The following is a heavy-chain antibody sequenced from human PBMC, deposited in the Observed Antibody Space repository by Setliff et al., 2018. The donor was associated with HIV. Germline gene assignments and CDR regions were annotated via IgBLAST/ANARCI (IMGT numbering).Heavy chain of an antibody. V-gene: IGHV3-49*04. D-gene: IGHD1-7*01. CDR3: TPWTGTSRLHY. Sequence: GVLRLSCTASGFTFGDHAMSWVRQAPGKGLEWVGFIRSKAYGGTAEYAASVEGRFTISRDDSKSIAYLQMNSLRTEDTALYYCTPWTGTSRLHYWGQGTLVTVSS. CDR2: IRSKAYGGTA. CDR1: GFTFGDHA. J-gene: IGHJ4*02.